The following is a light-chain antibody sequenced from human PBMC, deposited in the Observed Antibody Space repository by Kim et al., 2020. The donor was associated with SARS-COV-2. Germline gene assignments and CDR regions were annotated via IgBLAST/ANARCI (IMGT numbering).Light chain of an antibody. CDR2: RNG. CDR1: SNNVGNQG. V-gene: IGLV10-54*01. Sequence: RQTATFSCTGNSNNVGNQGAAWLQQHQGHPPKLVSYRNGNRPSGISGRLSASRSGNTAFLTIAGLQVEDEADYYCSAWDSSLSAWVFGGGTQLTVL. CDR3: SAWDSSLSAWV. J-gene: IGLJ3*02.